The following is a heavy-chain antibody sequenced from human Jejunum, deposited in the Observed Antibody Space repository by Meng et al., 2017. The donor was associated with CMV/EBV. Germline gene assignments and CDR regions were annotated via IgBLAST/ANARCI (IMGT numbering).Heavy chain of an antibody. J-gene: IGHJ4*02. V-gene: IGHV3-23*01. CDR1: GCSCNVYT. D-gene: IGHD2-21*02. CDR2: VRGDGGGA. Sequence: AGCSCNVYTMTWLRQAPGKGLEWVSRVRGDGGGAAYAASGQDRFTISRDNSRNTLYLQMKSLRAEDTALYYCAKGAASGVTAPDYWGQGTLVTVSS. CDR3: AKGAASGVTAPDY.